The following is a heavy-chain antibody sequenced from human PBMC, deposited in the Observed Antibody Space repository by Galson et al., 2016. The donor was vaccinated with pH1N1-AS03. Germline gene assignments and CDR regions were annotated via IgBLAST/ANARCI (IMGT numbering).Heavy chain of an antibody. D-gene: IGHD3-16*02. CDR2: IDPSGGPT. CDR1: GYTLTRYY. J-gene: IGHJ4*02. V-gene: IGHV1-46*01. Sequence: SVKVSCKASGYTLTRYYMHWVRQAPGQGLEWMGIIDPSGGPTTYAPKFQGRITITTDTSTNTVYMELVSLRSEDTAVYYCARRYYFDYWGQGTLVTVSS. CDR3: ARRYYFDY.